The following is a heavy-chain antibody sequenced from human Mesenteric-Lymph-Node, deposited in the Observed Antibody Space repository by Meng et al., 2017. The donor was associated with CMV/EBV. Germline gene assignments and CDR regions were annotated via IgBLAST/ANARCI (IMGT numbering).Heavy chain of an antibody. Sequence: GESLKISCAASGFTFSSYAMSWVRQAPGKGLEWVSAISGSGGSTYYADSVKGRFTISRDNSKNTLYLQMNSLRAEDTAVYYCARDKMTDYYYYDMDVWGRGTSVTVSS. V-gene: IGHV3-23*01. J-gene: IGHJ6*02. CDR1: GFTFSSYA. CDR2: ISGSGGST. D-gene: IGHD2-15*01. CDR3: ARDKMTDYYYYDMDV.